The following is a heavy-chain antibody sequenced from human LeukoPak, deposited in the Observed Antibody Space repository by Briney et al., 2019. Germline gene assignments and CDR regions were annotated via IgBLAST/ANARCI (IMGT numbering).Heavy chain of an antibody. CDR3: AKFFTGEYVRAFDV. CDR2: ISGSGGST. J-gene: IGHJ3*01. Sequence: GGTLRLSCAASGFTFSSYGMSWVRQAPGKGLEWVSGISGSGGSTYYADSVKGRFTISRDNSKNTLYLQMNSLRAEDTAVYYCAKFFTGEYVRAFDVWGQGTMVTVSS. CDR1: GFTFSSYG. V-gene: IGHV3-23*01. D-gene: IGHD3-10*02.